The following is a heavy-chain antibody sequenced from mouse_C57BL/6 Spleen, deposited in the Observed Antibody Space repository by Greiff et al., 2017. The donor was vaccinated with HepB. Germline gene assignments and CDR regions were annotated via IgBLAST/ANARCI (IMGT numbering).Heavy chain of an antibody. CDR3: TKEHGDY. CDR2: IDPENGDT. CDR1: GFNIKDDY. V-gene: IGHV14-4*01. Sequence: EVQLQESGAELVRPGASVKLSCTASGFNIKDDYMHWVKQRPEQGLEWIGWIDPENGDTEYASKFQGKATITADTSSNTAYLQLSSLTSEDTAVYYCTKEHGDYWGQRTSVTVSS. J-gene: IGHJ4*01.